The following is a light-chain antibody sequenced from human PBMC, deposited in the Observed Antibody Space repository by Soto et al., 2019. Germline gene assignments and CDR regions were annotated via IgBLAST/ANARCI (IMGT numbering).Light chain of an antibody. J-gene: IGLJ2*01. CDR3: SSYTSSDTVI. CDR1: SSDVGGNKP. V-gene: IGLV2-14*01. Sequence: QSALTQPASVSGAPGQSITISCTGTSSDVGGNKPVSWHQQHPGKAPKVIIYDVSIRPSGVSNRFSGSKSGDTASLTISGLQAEDEADYYCSSYTSSDTVIFGGGTQLTVL. CDR2: DVS.